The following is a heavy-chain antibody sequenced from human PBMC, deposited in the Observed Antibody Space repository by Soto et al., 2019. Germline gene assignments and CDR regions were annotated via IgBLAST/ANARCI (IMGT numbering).Heavy chain of an antibody. J-gene: IGHJ4*02. D-gene: IGHD3-10*01. Sequence: SGPTLVNPTQTLTLTCTFSGFSLSTSGVGVGWIRQPPGKALEWLALFYWDDDKRYSPFLKSRLTITKDTSKNQLVLTMTNLDPVDTATYYCAHSIKGLFDYWGQGTLVTVSS. CDR2: FYWDDDK. CDR1: GFSLSTSGVG. V-gene: IGHV2-5*02. CDR3: AHSIKGLFDY.